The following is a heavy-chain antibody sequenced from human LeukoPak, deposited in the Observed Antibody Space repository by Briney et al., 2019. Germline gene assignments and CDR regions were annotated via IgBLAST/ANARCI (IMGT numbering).Heavy chain of an antibody. V-gene: IGHV1-69*05. Sequence: SVKVSCKASGGTFSSYAISWVRQAPGQGFEWMGGIIPIFGTANYAQKFQGRVTITRNTSISTAYMELSSLRSEDTAVYYCARALSRRGSYYYYYYYMDVWGKGTTVTVSS. D-gene: IGHD3-3*02. CDR1: GGTFSSYA. CDR2: IIPIFGTA. J-gene: IGHJ6*03. CDR3: ARALSRRGSYYYYYYYMDV.